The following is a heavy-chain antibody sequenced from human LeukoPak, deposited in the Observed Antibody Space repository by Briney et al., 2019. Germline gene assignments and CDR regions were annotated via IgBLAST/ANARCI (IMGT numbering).Heavy chain of an antibody. CDR2: IYSGGST. D-gene: IGHD5-18*01. V-gene: IGHV3-66*02. Sequence: GGSLRLSCAASGFTFSSYAMSWVRQAPGKGLEWVSLIYSGGSTYYVDSVKGRFTISIGNSKNTLYLQMNSLRAEDTAVYFCVRVGYSYGYGDWNHFDYWGQGTLVSVSS. CDR1: GFTFSSYA. CDR3: VRVGYSYGYGDWNHFDY. J-gene: IGHJ4*02.